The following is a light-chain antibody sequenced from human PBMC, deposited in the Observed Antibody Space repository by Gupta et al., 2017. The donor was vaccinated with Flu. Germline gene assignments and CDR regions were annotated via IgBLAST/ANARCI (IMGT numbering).Light chain of an antibody. V-gene: IGKV3-11*01. J-gene: IGKJ3*01. CDR2: DAS. CDR1: YNVSST. CDR3: QRRNNRLFT. Sequence: PATLSLSPGERAPLSCRANYNVSSTFAWYQQKAGQAPRLLIYDASNRATGIPARFSGSGSGTDFTLTISSLEPEDFAVYYCQRRNNRLFTFGPGTRVDIK.